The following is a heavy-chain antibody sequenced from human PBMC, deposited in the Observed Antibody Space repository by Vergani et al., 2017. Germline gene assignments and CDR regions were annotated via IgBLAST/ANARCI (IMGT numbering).Heavy chain of an antibody. D-gene: IGHD6-19*01. CDR1: GFKFSQFG. J-gene: IGHJ4*02. V-gene: IGHV3-NL1*01. CDR2: ISSDGGST. CDR3: ARPRWGRILDIAVLGGGFNS. Sequence: QVQLVESGGGVVQPGTSLRLSCEASGFKFSQFGMHWVRQGPGKGLEWVSTISSDGGSTYYADSVKGRFTNSRDNSKDTLFLQMNSLRAEDTAVYYCARPRWGRILDIAVLGGGFNSWGQGTLVTVSS.